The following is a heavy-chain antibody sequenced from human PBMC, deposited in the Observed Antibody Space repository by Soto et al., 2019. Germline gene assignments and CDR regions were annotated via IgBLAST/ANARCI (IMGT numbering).Heavy chain of an antibody. CDR2: ISAYNGNT. CDR3: ARDGQNGDYGYYYYGMDV. J-gene: IGHJ6*02. Sequence: GASGKVSCKASGYTFTSYGISWVRQAPGQGLEWMGWISAYNGNTNYAQKLQGRVTMTTDTSTSTAYMELRSLRSDDTAVYYCARDGQNGDYGYYYYGMDVRGQGTTVTVSS. V-gene: IGHV1-18*01. CDR1: GYTFTSYG. D-gene: IGHD4-17*01.